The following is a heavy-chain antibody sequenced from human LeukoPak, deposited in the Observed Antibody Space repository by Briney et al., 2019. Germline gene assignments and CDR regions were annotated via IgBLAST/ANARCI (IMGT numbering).Heavy chain of an antibody. V-gene: IGHV3-21*01. J-gene: IGHJ4*02. Sequence: GGSLRLSCAASGFTFSSYSMNWVRQAPGKGLEWVSFITGSSTYIYYADSVKGRFTISRDNAKNSLYLQMNSLRAEDTAIYYCARDGNDGDYSYWGQGTLVTVSS. CDR1: GFTFSSYS. CDR3: ARDGNDGDYSY. D-gene: IGHD4-17*01. CDR2: ITGSSTYI.